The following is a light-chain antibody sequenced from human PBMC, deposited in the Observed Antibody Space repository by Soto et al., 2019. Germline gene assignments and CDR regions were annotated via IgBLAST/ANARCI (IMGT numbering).Light chain of an antibody. Sequence: QSVLTQPRSVSGSPGQSVTISCTGTSSDVGGYNSVSWYQQHPGKAPKLMIYDVSKRPSGVPDRFSGSKSGNTASLTISGLQAEDEADYYCNSYTSNNTYVFGTGTKVTVL. CDR2: DVS. V-gene: IGLV2-11*01. J-gene: IGLJ1*01. CDR1: SSDVGGYNS. CDR3: NSYTSNNTYV.